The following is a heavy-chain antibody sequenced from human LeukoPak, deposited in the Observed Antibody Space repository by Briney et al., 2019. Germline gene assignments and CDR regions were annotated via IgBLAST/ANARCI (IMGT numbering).Heavy chain of an antibody. J-gene: IGHJ4*02. D-gene: IGHD3-3*01. V-gene: IGHV3-23*01. CDR3: AREKRSITIFGVVTYYFDY. CDR2: ISGNGGST. CDR1: GFTFSSYA. Sequence: PGGSLRLSCAASGFTFSSYAMSWVRQAPGKGLEWVSVISGNGGSTYNADSVKGRFAISRDNSKNTLYLQMNSLRAEDTAVYYCAREKRSITIFGVVTYYFDYWGQGTLVTVSS.